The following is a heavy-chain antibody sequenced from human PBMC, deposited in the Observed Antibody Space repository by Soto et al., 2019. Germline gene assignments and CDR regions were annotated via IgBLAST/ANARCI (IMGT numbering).Heavy chain of an antibody. D-gene: IGHD6-19*01. CDR2: IYWDDDK. V-gene: IGHV2-5*02. CDR1: GFSLSTSGVG. Sequence: QITLKESGPTLVKPTQTLTLTCTFSGFSLSTSGVGVGWIRQPPGKALEWLALIYWDDDKGYSPSLKSRLTITKDTSKHQVVLTMTNMDPVDTATYCCAHGQQWLGNFDYWGQGTLVTVSS. J-gene: IGHJ4*02. CDR3: AHGQQWLGNFDY.